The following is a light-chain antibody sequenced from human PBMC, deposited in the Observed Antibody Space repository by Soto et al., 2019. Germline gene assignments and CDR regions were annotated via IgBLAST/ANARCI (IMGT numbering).Light chain of an antibody. V-gene: IGKV3-15*01. CDR1: QSVGSN. CDR2: GAS. J-gene: IGKJ1*01. CDR3: QQYNNWPPDRT. Sequence: EIVMTQSPATLSVSPGDRAALSCRASQSVGSNLAWYQQKPGQAPRLLIYGASTRATGIPARFSGSGSGTEFTLPISSLQSEDFAIYLCQQYNNWPPDRTFGQGTKVEIK.